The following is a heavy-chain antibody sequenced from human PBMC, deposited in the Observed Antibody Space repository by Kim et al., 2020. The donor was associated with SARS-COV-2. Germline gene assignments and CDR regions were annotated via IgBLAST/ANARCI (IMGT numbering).Heavy chain of an antibody. V-gene: IGHV4-39*02. CDR2: LSYSGRT. CDR1: GGSLSRGDYY. D-gene: IGHD3-10*01. Sequence: SETLSLTCTVSGGSLSRGDYYWGWIRQPPGEGLEYIGSLSYSGRTNYNPSLKSRVTISVDMSKNHFSLKLRSVAAADTAVYYCARWGSGTTLDYWGQGTLVPVPS. J-gene: IGHJ4*02. CDR3: ARWGSGTTLDY.